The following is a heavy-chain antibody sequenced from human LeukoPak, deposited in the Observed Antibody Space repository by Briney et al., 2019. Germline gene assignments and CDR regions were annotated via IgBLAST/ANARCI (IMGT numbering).Heavy chain of an antibody. Sequence: GGSLRLSCAASGFTIGPYAMYWVRRGPGGGLEWVSVIKADGSGTFYADSVRGRFTTSRDNSKNSLYLQMNSLTSEYTALYYCATGAFYHNFDVWGQGTPVTVSS. D-gene: IGHD3-3*01. CDR3: ATGAFYHNFDV. J-gene: IGHJ6*02. V-gene: IGHV3-43*02. CDR1: GFTIGPYA. CDR2: IKADGSGT.